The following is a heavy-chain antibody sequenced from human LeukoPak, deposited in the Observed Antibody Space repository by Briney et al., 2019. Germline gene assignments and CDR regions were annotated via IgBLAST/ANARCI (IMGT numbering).Heavy chain of an antibody. J-gene: IGHJ4*02. D-gene: IGHD3-3*01. CDR1: GFSLRTSGVG. V-gene: IGHV2-5*02. CDR2: IYWDDDK. CDR3: AHGTDYDFWSGSSGGFDY. Sequence: SGPTLVKPTQTLTLTCTFSGFSLRTSGVGVGWIRQPPGKALEWLSPIYWDDDKRYSPSLQSRLTITKDTSKNQVVLTMTNMDPEDTATYYCAHGTDYDFWSGSSGGFDYWGQGTLVTVSS.